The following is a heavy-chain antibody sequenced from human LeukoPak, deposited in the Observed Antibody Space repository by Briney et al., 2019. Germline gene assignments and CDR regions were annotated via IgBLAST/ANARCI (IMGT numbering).Heavy chain of an antibody. CDR1: GFTFSSFA. CDR3: AKDLNSGYDYVWYFDY. D-gene: IGHD5-12*01. J-gene: IGHJ4*02. CDR2: ISDNGGST. V-gene: IGHV3-23*01. Sequence: GGSLRLSCAASGFTFSSFAMSWVRQAPGKGLEWVSVISDNGGSTYYPDSVKGRFTVSRDNSKNTLYLQMNSLRAEDTAVYYCAKDLNSGYDYVWYFDYWGQGTLVTVSS.